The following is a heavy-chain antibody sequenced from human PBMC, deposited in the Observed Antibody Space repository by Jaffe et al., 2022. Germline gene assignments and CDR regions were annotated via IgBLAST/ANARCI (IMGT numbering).Heavy chain of an antibody. CDR3: ARDKTLSHYYGSGSPFDP. CDR1: GGTFSSYA. CDR2: IIPIFGTA. J-gene: IGHJ5*02. D-gene: IGHD3-10*01. V-gene: IGHV1-69*01. Sequence: QVQLVQSGAEVKKPGSSVKVSCKASGGTFSSYAISWVRQAPGQGLEWMGGIIPIFGTANYAQKFQGRVTITADESTSTAYMELSSLRSEDTAVYYCARDKTLSHYYGSGSPFDPWGQGTLVTVSS.